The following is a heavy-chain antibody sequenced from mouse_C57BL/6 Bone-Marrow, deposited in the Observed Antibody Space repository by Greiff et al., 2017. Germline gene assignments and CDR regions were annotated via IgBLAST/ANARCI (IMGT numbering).Heavy chain of an antibody. Sequence: EVQGVESGGGLVKPGGSLKLSCAASGFTFSDYGMHWVRQAPEKGLEWVAYISSGSSTIYYADPVKGRFTIARDNAKNTLFLQMTSLRSEDTALYYCARVGGPGAMDYWGQGTSVTVSS. CDR2: ISSGSSTI. CDR1: GFTFSDYG. J-gene: IGHJ4*01. V-gene: IGHV5-17*01. CDR3: ARVGGPGAMDY.